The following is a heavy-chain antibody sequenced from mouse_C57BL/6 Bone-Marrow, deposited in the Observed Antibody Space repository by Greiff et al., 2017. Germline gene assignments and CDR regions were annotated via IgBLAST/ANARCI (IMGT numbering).Heavy chain of an antibody. D-gene: IGHD2-3*01. CDR1: GFNIKDDY. Sequence: VQLKQSGAELVRPGASVKLSCTASGFNIKDDYIHWVKQRPEQGLEWIGWIDPAIGDTEYASKFQGKATITSDTSSNTAYLQLSSLTSEDTAVYYCSSFDGNYFDFWGQGTPLPVAS. CDR3: SSFDGNYFDF. CDR2: IDPAIGDT. V-gene: IGHV14-4*01. J-gene: IGHJ2*01.